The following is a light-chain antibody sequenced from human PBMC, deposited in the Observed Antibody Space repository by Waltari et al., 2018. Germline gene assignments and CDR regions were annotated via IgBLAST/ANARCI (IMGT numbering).Light chain of an antibody. J-gene: IGKJ1*01. CDR2: GAS. CDR1: QSVSSSY. CDR3: QQYGSSPWT. Sequence: EIVLTQSPGTLSLSPGERATLPCRASQSVSSSYLAWYQQKPGQAPRVLIHGASHRPTGIPDRFSGSGSGTDFTLTISRLEPEDFAVYYCQQYGSSPWTFGQGTKVEIK. V-gene: IGKV3-20*01.